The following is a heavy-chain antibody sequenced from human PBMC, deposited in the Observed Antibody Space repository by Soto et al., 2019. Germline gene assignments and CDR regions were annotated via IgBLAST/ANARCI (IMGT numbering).Heavy chain of an antibody. Sequence: AAVKVSCKASGYTFTKFGINWVRQAPGQGLEWMGRISAFNGYTNFAQKFQGRITLTTDASTKTAYMELQILRSDDTAMYYFARGRGVVILSGTPDDFDVWGQGTMVPVSS. CDR1: GYTFTKFG. CDR2: ISAFNGYT. D-gene: IGHD2-21*01. V-gene: IGHV1-18*01. CDR3: ARGRGVVILSGTPDDFDV. J-gene: IGHJ3*01.